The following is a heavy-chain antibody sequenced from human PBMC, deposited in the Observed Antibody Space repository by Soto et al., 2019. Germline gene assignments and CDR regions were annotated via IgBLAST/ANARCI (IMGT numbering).Heavy chain of an antibody. Sequence: SETLSLTCTVSGYSISSGYYWGWIRQPPGKGLEWIGSIYHSGSTYYNPSLKSRVTISVDTSKNQFSLKLSSVTAADTAVYYCARPLGRDAFDIWGQGTMVTVSS. D-gene: IGHD7-27*01. CDR3: ARPLGRDAFDI. CDR2: IYHSGST. CDR1: GYSISSGYY. V-gene: IGHV4-38-2*02. J-gene: IGHJ3*02.